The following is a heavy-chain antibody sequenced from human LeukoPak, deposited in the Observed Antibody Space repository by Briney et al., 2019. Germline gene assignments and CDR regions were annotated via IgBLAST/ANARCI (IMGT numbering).Heavy chain of an antibody. CDR1: GFTFSSYG. J-gene: IGHJ4*02. V-gene: IGHV3-33*01. Sequence: GGVLRLSCGGAGFTFSSYGMHLGRQASGKGLGGGGGIWDGGSNKYYANSVKGRFTISRDNSKNTLYLQMNSLRAEDTAVYYCARDSLGGYCSGGSCYLDYWGQGTLVTVSS. CDR3: ARDSLGGYCSGGSCYLDY. CDR2: IWDGGSNK. D-gene: IGHD2-15*01.